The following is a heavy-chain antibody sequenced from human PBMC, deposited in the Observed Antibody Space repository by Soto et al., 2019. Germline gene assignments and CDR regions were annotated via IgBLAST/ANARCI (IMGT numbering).Heavy chain of an antibody. CDR3: AREDGSSTSRLNWFVP. D-gene: IGHD2-2*01. CDR2: ISSSSSTI. Sequence: PGGSLRLSCAASGFTFSSYSMNWVRQAPGKGLEWVSYISSSSSTIYYADSVKGRFTISRDNAKNSLYLQMNSLRAEDTAVYYCAREDGSSTSRLNWFVPWGQGILVTVFS. J-gene: IGHJ5*02. CDR1: GFTFSSYS. V-gene: IGHV3-48*01.